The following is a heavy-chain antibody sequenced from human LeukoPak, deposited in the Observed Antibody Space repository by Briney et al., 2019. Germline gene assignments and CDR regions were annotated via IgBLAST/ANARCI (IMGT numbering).Heavy chain of an antibody. CDR3: AGLPQNIVATIPNSFDY. Sequence: SETLSLTCTVSGYSISSSYYWGWIRQPPGKGLEWIGSIYYSGSTYYNPSLKSRVTISVDTSKNQFSLKLSSVTAADTAAYYCAGLPQNIVATIPNSFDYWGQGTLVTVSS. V-gene: IGHV4-38-2*02. J-gene: IGHJ4*02. CDR2: IYYSGST. D-gene: IGHD5-12*01. CDR1: GYSISSSYY.